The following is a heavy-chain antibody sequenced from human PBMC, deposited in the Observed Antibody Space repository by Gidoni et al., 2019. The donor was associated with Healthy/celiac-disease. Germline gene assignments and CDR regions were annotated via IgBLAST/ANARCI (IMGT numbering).Heavy chain of an antibody. Sequence: EVQLLESGGGLVQPGGSLRISCAAAGFTFSSYAMSWVRQAPGKGLEWVSAISGSGGSTYYADSVKGRFTISRDNSKNTLYLQMNSLRAEDTAVYYCAKDLKAAAGPDPLDYWGQGTLVTVSS. D-gene: IGHD6-13*01. CDR3: AKDLKAAAGPDPLDY. J-gene: IGHJ4*02. CDR2: ISGSGGST. CDR1: GFTFSSYA. V-gene: IGHV3-23*01.